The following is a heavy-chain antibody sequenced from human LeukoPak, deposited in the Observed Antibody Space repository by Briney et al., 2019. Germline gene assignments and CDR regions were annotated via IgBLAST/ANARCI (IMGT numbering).Heavy chain of an antibody. J-gene: IGHJ4*02. V-gene: IGHV3-33*01. CDR2: IRYDGSNK. D-gene: IGHD3-10*01. CDR1: GLTFSSYG. Sequence: GRSLSLSWAVSGLTFSSYGMHWVRQAPGKGLEWVAVIRYDGSNKYYADSVKGRFTISRDNSKNTLYRQMNSLRAEDTAVYYCARDLRKRRSGESYLDYWGQGTLVTVSS. CDR3: ARDLRKRRSGESYLDY.